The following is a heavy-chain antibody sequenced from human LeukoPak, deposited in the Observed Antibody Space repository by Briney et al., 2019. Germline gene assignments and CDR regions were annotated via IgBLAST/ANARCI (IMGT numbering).Heavy chain of an antibody. CDR3: AKDTGALWSGDFHYYGMDV. CDR1: GFTFDDYA. D-gene: IGHD3-10*01. Sequence: PGRSLRLSCAASGFTFDDYAMHWVRQAPGKGLEWVSGISWNSGSIGYADSVKGRFTISRDNAKNSLYLQMNSLRAEDTALYYCAKDTGALWSGDFHYYGMDVWGQGTTVTVSS. CDR2: ISWNSGSI. V-gene: IGHV3-9*01. J-gene: IGHJ6*02.